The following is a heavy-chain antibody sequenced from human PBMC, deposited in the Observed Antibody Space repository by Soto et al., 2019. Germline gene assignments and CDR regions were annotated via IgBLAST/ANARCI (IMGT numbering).Heavy chain of an antibody. CDR3: ARPLWRDDYNWGYFDL. CDR1: GFTFSSYA. D-gene: IGHD4-4*01. V-gene: IGHV3-30-3*01. CDR2: ISYDGSNK. Sequence: QVQLVESGGGVVQPGRSLRLSCAASGFTFSSYAMHWVRQAPGKGLEWVAVISYDGSNKYYADSVKGRFTISRDNSKNTXYLQMNSLXXXXXXVYYCARPLWRDDYNWGYFDLWGRGTLVTVSS. J-gene: IGHJ2*01.